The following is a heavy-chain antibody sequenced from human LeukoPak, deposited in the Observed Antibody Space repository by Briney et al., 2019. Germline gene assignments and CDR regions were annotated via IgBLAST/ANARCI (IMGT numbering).Heavy chain of an antibody. D-gene: IGHD3-16*02. CDR2: IYYSGST. CDR1: GGSISSSSYY. CDR3: AMLHYDYVWGSYRYSWFDP. Sequence: PSETLSLTCTVSGGSISSSSYYWGWIRQPPGKGLEWIGSIYYSGSTYYNPSLKSRVTISVDTSKNQFSLKLSSVTAADTAVYYCAMLHYDYVWGSYRYSWFDPWGQGTLVTVSS. V-gene: IGHV4-39*07. J-gene: IGHJ5*02.